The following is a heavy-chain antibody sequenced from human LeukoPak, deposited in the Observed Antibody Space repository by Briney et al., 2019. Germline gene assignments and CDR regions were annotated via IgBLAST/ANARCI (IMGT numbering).Heavy chain of an antibody. V-gene: IGHV3-23*01. J-gene: IGHJ4*02. D-gene: IGHD4-17*01. Sequence: GGSLRLSCAASGFTFSSYAMSWVRQAPGKGLEWVSVISTGGGSTYYADSVKGRFTISRDNSKNTLYLQMNSLRAEDTAVYYCARDPFMTTGWGIDNWGQGTLVTVSS. CDR1: GFTFSSYA. CDR2: ISTGGGST. CDR3: ARDPFMTTGWGIDN.